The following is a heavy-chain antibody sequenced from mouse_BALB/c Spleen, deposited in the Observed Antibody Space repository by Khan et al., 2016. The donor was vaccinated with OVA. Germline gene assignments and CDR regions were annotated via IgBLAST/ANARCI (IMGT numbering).Heavy chain of an antibody. CDR1: GFTFSSFG. J-gene: IGHJ4*01. D-gene: IGHD1-1*01. V-gene: IGHV5-17*02. Sequence: VELVASGGGLVQPGGSRKLSCAASGFTFSSFGMHWVRQAPEKGLEGVAYIRSGSSTIYYADTVKGRITISRDNPKNTLFLQMTSLRTEDTAMYYCARRYYVSSYGDAMDYWGQGTSVTVSS. CDR3: ARRYYVSSYGDAMDY. CDR2: IRSGSSTI.